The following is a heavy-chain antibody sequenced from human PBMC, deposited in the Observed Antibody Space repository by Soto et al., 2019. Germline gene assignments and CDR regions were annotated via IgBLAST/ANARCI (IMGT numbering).Heavy chain of an antibody. CDR3: ARGWAVTKVFDY. J-gene: IGHJ4*02. V-gene: IGHV4-59*01. CDR1: GGSISSYY. CDR2: IYYSGST. Sequence: SETLSLTCTVSGGSISSYYWSWIRQPPGKGLEWIGYIYYSGSTNYNPSLKSRVTISVDTSKNQFSLKLSSVTAADTAVYYCARGWAVTKVFDYWGQGTLVTVSS. D-gene: IGHD4-17*01.